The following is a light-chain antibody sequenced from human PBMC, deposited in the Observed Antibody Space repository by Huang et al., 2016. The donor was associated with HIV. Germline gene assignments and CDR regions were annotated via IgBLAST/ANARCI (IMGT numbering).Light chain of an antibody. CDR1: QSVSGSY. V-gene: IGKV3-20*01. Sequence: IVLTQSPGTLSLSPGERATLSCTASQSVSGSYLAWYQQKPGQAPRLLIYGAASRATGIPDRFSGSGSGTDFTLTITRLEPEDTALYYCQVYGTSPPGPFGPGATVHIK. CDR3: QVYGTSPPGP. CDR2: GAA. J-gene: IGKJ3*01.